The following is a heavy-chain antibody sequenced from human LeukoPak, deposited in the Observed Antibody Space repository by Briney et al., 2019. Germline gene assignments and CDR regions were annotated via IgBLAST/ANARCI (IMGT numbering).Heavy chain of an antibody. J-gene: IGHJ4*02. V-gene: IGHV3-7*01. Sequence: GGSLRLPCAASGFTFSTYWMGWVRQAPGKGLEWVANIEEYGNEIHYVDSVKGRFTISRDNTKTSLYLQMNSLRVEDTAVYYCARPSFRTGSYFDHWGQGTLVTVSS. CDR1: GFTFSTYW. CDR2: IEEYGNEI. CDR3: ARPSFRTGSYFDH. D-gene: IGHD3/OR15-3a*01.